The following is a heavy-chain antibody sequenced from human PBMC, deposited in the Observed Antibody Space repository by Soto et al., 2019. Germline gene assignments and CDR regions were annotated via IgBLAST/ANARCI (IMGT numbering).Heavy chain of an antibody. Sequence: HVQLVQSGAEVKKPGASVKVSCKASGYTFTSYGISWVRQAPGQGLEWMGWISAYNGNTNYAQKLQGRVTMTTDTYTRTAYMEVRSLRSDDTAVYYCAREPPRRYSYGQGLDYWGQGTLVTVSS. CDR3: AREPPRRYSYGQGLDY. CDR2: ISAYNGNT. CDR1: GYTFTSYG. J-gene: IGHJ4*02. V-gene: IGHV1-18*04. D-gene: IGHD5-18*01.